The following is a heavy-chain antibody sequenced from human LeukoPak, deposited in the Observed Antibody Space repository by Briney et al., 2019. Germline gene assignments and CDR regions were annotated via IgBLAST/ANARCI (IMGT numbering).Heavy chain of an antibody. Sequence: GGSLRLSCAASGFTFNSYTMNWVRQAPGKGLEWVSSISSSSTYIYYADSVKGRFTISRDNAKNSLYLQMNSLRVEDTAVYYCARDGGFDFGGNSGLSDDAFDIWGQGTLVTVSS. J-gene: IGHJ3*02. V-gene: IGHV3-21*01. CDR2: ISSSSTYI. CDR1: GFTFNSYT. D-gene: IGHD4-23*01. CDR3: ARDGGFDFGGNSGLSDDAFDI.